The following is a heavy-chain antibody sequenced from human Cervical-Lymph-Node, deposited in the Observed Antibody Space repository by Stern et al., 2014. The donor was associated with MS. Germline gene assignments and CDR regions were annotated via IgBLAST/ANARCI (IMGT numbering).Heavy chain of an antibody. CDR2: ISGSGNTI. Sequence: DQLVESGEGLVKPGGSLRLSCTASGFTFSDHYMSWIRQAPGKGLEWVSHISGSGNTIGYADSVKGRLTISRDNTKNSVHLRMNSLRVEDTAVYYCARDVGRANMVPMDYWGQGTLVTVSS. CDR3: ARDVGRANMVPMDY. J-gene: IGHJ4*02. V-gene: IGHV3-11*01. CDR1: GFTFSDHY. D-gene: IGHD3-10*01.